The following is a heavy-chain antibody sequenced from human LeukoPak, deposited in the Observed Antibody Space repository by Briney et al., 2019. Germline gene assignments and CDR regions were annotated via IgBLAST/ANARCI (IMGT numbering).Heavy chain of an antibody. Sequence: GGSLRLSCAASGFTFSSYAMSWARQAPGKGLEWVSAISGSGGSTYYADSVKGRFTISRDNSKNTLYLQMNSLRAEDTAVYYCAKSDIVVVPAAILFDYWGQGTLVTVSS. CDR1: GFTFSSYA. V-gene: IGHV3-23*01. D-gene: IGHD2-2*01. J-gene: IGHJ4*02. CDR3: AKSDIVVVPAAILFDY. CDR2: ISGSGGST.